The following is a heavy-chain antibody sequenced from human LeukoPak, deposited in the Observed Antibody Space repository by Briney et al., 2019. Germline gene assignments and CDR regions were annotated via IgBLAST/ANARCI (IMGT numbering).Heavy chain of an antibody. V-gene: IGHV4-59*01. CDR1: GGSISSYY. CDR3: ARERPYSSSSTFDY. CDR2: IYYSGST. Sequence: PSETLSLTCTVSGGSISSYYWSWIRQPPGKRLEWIGYIYYSGSTNYNPSLKSRVTISVDTSKNQFSLKLSSVTAADTAVYYCARERPYSSSSTFDYWGQGTLVTVSS. D-gene: IGHD6-6*01. J-gene: IGHJ4*02.